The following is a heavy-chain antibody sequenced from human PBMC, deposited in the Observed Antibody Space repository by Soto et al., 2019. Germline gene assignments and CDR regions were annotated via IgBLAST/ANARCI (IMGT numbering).Heavy chain of an antibody. CDR3: ARFAGGVQLWLGGHWFDP. Sequence: SETLSLTCTVSGGSISSYYWSWIRQPPGKGLEWIGYIYYSGSTNYNPSLKSRVTISVDTSKNQFSLKLSSVTAADTAVYYCARFAGGVQLWLGGHWFDPWGQGTLVTVPQ. D-gene: IGHD5-18*01. V-gene: IGHV4-59*01. J-gene: IGHJ5*02. CDR1: GGSISSYY. CDR2: IYYSGST.